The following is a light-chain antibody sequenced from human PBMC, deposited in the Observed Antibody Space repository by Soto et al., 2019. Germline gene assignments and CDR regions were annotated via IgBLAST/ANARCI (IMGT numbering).Light chain of an antibody. V-gene: IGLV2-14*03. CDR3: SSYTSSSTYV. J-gene: IGLJ1*01. Sequence: QSVLTQPASVSGSPGQSITISCTGTSTDNGRYNYVSWYHQHPGKAHKLMNYDVSNRPSGGSNRFSGSKSGNTASLTIFGLQAEDEADYYCSSYTSSSTYVFGTGTKSPS. CDR2: DVS. CDR1: STDNGRYNY.